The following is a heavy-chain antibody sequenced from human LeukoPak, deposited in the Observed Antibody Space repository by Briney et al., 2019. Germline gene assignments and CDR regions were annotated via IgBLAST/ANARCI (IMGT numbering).Heavy chain of an antibody. CDR3: ATKRGDYYDSSGCYLGL. Sequence: ASVKVSCKASGYTFTGYYMHWVRQAPGQGLEWMGWINPNSGGTNYAQKFQGRVTMTRDTSISTAYMELSRLRSDDTAVYYCATKRGDYYDSSGCYLGLWGQGTLVTVSS. CDR2: INPNSGGT. D-gene: IGHD3-22*01. V-gene: IGHV1-2*02. CDR1: GYTFTGYY. J-gene: IGHJ4*02.